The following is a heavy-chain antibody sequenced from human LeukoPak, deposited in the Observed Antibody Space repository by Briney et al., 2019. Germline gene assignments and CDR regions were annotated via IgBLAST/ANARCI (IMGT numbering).Heavy chain of an antibody. CDR3: ARAEEQWLVSDY. J-gene: IGHJ4*02. V-gene: IGHV1-18*01. CDR2: ISAYNGNT. CDR1: GYTFTSYG. Sequence: GAPVKPSCKASGYTFTSYGISWVRQSPGQGLEWMGWISAYNGNTNYAQKLQGRVTMTTDTSTSTAYMELRSLRSDDTAVYYCARAEEQWLVSDYRGPGNLGTVSS. D-gene: IGHD6-19*01.